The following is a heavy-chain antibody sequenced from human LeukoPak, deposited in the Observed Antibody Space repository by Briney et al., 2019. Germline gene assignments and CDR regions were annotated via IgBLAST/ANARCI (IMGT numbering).Heavy chain of an antibody. D-gene: IGHD6-19*01. CDR2: ISGSGGST. CDR3: AKHRGGWYDAFDI. Sequence: PGGSLRLSCAASGFTFSSYAMSWVRQAPGKGLEWVSAISGSGGSTYYADSVKGRFTISRDNSKKTLYLQMNSLRAEDTAVYYCAKHRGGWYDAFDIWGQGTMVTVSS. J-gene: IGHJ3*02. V-gene: IGHV3-23*01. CDR1: GFTFSSYA.